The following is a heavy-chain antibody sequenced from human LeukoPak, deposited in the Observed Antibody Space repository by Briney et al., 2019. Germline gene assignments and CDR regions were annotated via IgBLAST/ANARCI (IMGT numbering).Heavy chain of an antibody. CDR1: GESFSGYY. D-gene: IGHD2-2*01. CDR3: ARRSSTLDY. Sequence: PSETLSLTCAVYGESFSGYYWSWIRQPPGKGLEWIGKINHSGSANYNPSLKSRVTILVDTSKNQFSLKLSSVTAADTAVYYCARRSSTLDYWGQGTLVTVSS. CDR2: INHSGSA. J-gene: IGHJ4*02. V-gene: IGHV4-34*01.